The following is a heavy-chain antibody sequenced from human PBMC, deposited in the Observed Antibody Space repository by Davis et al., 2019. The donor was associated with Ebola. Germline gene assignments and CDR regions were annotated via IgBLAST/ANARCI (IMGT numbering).Heavy chain of an antibody. CDR1: GFTFSRDW. J-gene: IGHJ5*02. CDR2: ISTDGSST. D-gene: IGHD3-16*01. Sequence: HTGGSLRLSCAASGFTFSRDWMHWVRQAPGKGLVWVSRISTDGSSTSYADSVKGRFTISRDNAMNTLYLQLSSLRDEDTAVYYCIRSVLGSYGWFDPWGQGTPVTVSS. V-gene: IGHV3-74*01. CDR3: IRSVLGSYGWFDP.